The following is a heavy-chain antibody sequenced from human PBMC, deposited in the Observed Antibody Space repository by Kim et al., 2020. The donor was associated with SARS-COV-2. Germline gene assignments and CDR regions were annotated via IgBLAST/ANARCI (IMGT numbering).Heavy chain of an antibody. CDR3: ARIDTGYPY. CDR1: GFTFSSSW. J-gene: IGHJ4*02. Sequence: EGSLRLSCAASGFTFSSSWMHWVRQVPGKGLVWVSRINGDGSSTNYADSVKGRFTISRDNAKNTLCLQMNSLRAEDTAVYYCARIDTGYPYWGQGTLVTVSS. CDR2: INGDGSST. V-gene: IGHV3-74*01. D-gene: IGHD5-18*01.